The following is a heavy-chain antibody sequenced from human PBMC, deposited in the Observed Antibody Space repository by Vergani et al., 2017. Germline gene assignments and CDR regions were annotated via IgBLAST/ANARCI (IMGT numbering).Heavy chain of an antibody. Sequence: EVQLLESGGGLVKPGGSLRLSCAASGFTFSSYSMNWVRQAPGKGLEWVSSISSSSSYIYYADSVKGRFTISRDNAKNSLYLQMNSLRAEDTAVYYCARDSVDILTGYPYFDYWGQGTLVTVSS. CDR2: ISSSSSYI. J-gene: IGHJ4*02. D-gene: IGHD3-9*01. CDR3: ARDSVDILTGYPYFDY. V-gene: IGHV3-21*01. CDR1: GFTFSSYS.